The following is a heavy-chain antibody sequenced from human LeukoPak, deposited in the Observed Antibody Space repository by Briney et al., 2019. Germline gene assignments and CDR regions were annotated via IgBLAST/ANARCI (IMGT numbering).Heavy chain of an antibody. CDR2: ISYDGSNK. V-gene: IGHV3-30*04. J-gene: IGHJ6*03. CDR3: ARGLRHYYMDV. Sequence: GRSLRLSCAASGFTFSSYAMHWVRQAPGKGLEWVAVISYDGSNKYYADSVKGRFTITRDNSKNTLYLQMNSLRAEDTAVYYCARGLRHYYMDVWGKGTTVTVSS. CDR1: GFTFSSYA.